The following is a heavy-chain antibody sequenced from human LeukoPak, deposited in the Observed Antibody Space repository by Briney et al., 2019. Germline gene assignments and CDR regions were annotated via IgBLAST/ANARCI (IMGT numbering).Heavy chain of an antibody. V-gene: IGHV3-48*03. CDR3: ARDLYDSSGYPWFDY. J-gene: IGHJ4*02. CDR2: ISSSGSTI. Sequence: GGSLRLSCAASGFTFSSYEMNWVRQAPGKGLEWVSYISSSGSTIYYADSVKGRFTISRDNAKNSLYLQMNSLRAEDTAVYYCARDLYDSSGYPWFDYWGQGTLVTVSS. CDR1: GFTFSSYE. D-gene: IGHD3-22*01.